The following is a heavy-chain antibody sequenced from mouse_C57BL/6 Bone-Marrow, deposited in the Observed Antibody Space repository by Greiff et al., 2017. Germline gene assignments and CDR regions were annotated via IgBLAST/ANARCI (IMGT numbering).Heavy chain of an antibody. D-gene: IGHD1-1*01. CDR3: SRRLTQYYAMEA. V-gene: IGHV1-63*01. CDR2: IYPGCGYA. Sequence: QVQLLQSGAELVRPGTSVKMSCKASGYTFTDYWIGWAKQSPGHGLEWIGDIYPGCGYASYNEKFKGKATLTADKSSSTAYMQFSSLTSEDSAIYHCSRRLTQYYAMEAWGQGTSVTVSS. J-gene: IGHJ4*01. CDR1: GYTFTDYW.